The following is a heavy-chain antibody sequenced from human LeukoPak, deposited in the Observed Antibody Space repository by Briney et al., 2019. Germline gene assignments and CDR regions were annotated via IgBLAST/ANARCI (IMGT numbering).Heavy chain of an antibody. V-gene: IGHV3-21*01. CDR3: VRLRRNNDRSGYYYYYDY. D-gene: IGHD3-22*01. CDR2: VSVRSNYR. J-gene: IGHJ4*02. CDR1: GYTFGDFS. Sequence: TGGSLRLSCAASGYTFGDFSVNWVRQAPGKGLEWVSSVSVRSNYRYYADSVRGRFTISRDDARDSLFLQMNSLRAEDTAVYFCVRLRRNNDRSGYYYYYDYWGQGTLVTVSS.